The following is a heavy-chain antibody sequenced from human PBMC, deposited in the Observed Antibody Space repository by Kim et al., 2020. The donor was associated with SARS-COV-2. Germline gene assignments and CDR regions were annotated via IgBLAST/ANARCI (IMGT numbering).Heavy chain of an antibody. Sequence: GESLKISCKGSGYSFTSYWIGWVRQMPGKGLEWMGIIYPGDSDTRYSPSFQGQVTISADKSISTAYLQWSSLKASDTAMYYCARSSPYDFWSGYGEGDYWGQGTLVTVSS. D-gene: IGHD3-3*01. V-gene: IGHV5-51*01. J-gene: IGHJ4*02. CDR2: IYPGDSDT. CDR1: GYSFTSYW. CDR3: ARSSPYDFWSGYGEGDY.